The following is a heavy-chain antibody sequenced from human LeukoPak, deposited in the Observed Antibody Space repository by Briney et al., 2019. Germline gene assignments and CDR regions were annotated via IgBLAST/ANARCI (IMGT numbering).Heavy chain of an antibody. J-gene: IGHJ6*02. Sequence: SETLSLTCTVSGGSISSYYWNWVRQPPGKGLEWIAYIYYSGSTSYNPSLKSRVTISVDTSKNQFSLKLSSVTAADTAVSYCARSQSTGWYNGGLDVWGQGTTVTVSS. CDR1: GGSISSYY. V-gene: IGHV4-59*08. CDR2: IYYSGST. CDR3: ARSQSTGWYNGGLDV. D-gene: IGHD6-19*01.